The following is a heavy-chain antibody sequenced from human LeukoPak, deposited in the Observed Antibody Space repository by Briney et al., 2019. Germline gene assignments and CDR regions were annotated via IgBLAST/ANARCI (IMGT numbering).Heavy chain of an antibody. J-gene: IGHJ5*02. CDR1: GFTFSSYS. CDR2: ISSSSSYI. CDR3: ARVRGGGFDP. D-gene: IGHD3-10*01. V-gene: IGHV3-21*01. Sequence: PGGSLRLSCAASGFTFSSYSMNWVRQAPGKGLEWVSSISSSSSYIYYADSVKGRFTISREKAKNSLYLQMNSLRAEDTAVYYCARVRGGGFDPWGQGTLVTVSS.